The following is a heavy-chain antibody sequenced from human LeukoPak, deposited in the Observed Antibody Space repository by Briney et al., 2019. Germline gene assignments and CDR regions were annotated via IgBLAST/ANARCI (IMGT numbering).Heavy chain of an antibody. D-gene: IGHD5-24*01. Sequence: GASVKVSCKASGYTFTGYYMHWVRQAPGQGLEWMGWINPNSGGTNYAQKFQGRVTMTRDTSISTAYMELSRLRSDDTAVYYCARPSRVEVGAFDIWGQGTMVTVSS. J-gene: IGHJ3*02. CDR3: ARPSRVEVGAFDI. CDR1: GYTFTGYY. CDR2: INPNSGGT. V-gene: IGHV1-2*02.